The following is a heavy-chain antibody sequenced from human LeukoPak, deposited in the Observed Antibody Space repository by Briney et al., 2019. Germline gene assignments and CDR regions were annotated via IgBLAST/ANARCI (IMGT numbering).Heavy chain of an antibody. CDR3: ARGGVRWSAPPGVVH. CDR1: GGSFSGYY. V-gene: IGHV4-34*01. D-gene: IGHD4-17*01. Sequence: SETLSLTCAVYGGSFSGYYWSWIRQPPGKGLEWIGEINHSGSTNYNPSLKSRVTISVDTSKNQFSLKLSSVTAADTAVYYCARGGVRWSAPPGVVHWGQGTLVTVSS. J-gene: IGHJ4*02. CDR2: INHSGST.